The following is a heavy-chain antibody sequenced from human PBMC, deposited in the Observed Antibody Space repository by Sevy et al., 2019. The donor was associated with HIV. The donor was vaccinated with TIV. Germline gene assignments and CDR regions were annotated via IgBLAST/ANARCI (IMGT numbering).Heavy chain of an antibody. CDR1: GYTLTELS. J-gene: IGHJ6*02. Sequence: ASVKVSCKVSGYTLTELSMHWVRQAPGKGLEWMGGFDPEDGETIYAQKFQGRVTMTEDTSTDTAYMELGSLRSEDTAVYYCATAVGNAGTYYYDRRVQYYGMDVWGQGTTVTVSS. CDR2: FDPEDGET. V-gene: IGHV1-24*01. D-gene: IGHD3-22*01. CDR3: ATAVGNAGTYYYDRRVQYYGMDV.